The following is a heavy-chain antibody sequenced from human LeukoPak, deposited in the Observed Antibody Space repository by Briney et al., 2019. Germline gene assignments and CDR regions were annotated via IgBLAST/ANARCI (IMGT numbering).Heavy chain of an antibody. D-gene: IGHD2-2*01. J-gene: IGHJ6*02. CDR2: ISWDGGST. CDR3: AKDMGGYCSSTSCYGHYYYGMDV. Sequence: GGSLRLSCAASGFTFDDYAMHWVRQAPGKGLEWVSLISWDGGSTYYADSVKGRFTTSRDNSKNSLYLQMNSLRAEDTALYYCAKDMGGYCSSTSCYGHYYYGMDVWGQGTTVTVSS. CDR1: GFTFDDYA. V-gene: IGHV3-43D*03.